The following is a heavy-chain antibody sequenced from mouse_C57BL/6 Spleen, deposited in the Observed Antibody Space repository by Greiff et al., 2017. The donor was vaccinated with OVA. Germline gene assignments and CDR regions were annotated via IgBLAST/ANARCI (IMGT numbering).Heavy chain of an antibody. CDR2: ISDGGSYT. V-gene: IGHV5-4*01. CDR1: GFTFSSYA. CDR3: ARDDGYPSGPFDY. J-gene: IGHJ2*01. D-gene: IGHD2-3*01. Sequence: EVKVEESGGGLVKPGGSLKLSCAASGFTFSSYAMSWVRQTPEKRLEWVATISDGGSYTYYPDNVKGRFTISRDNAKNNLYLQMSHLKSKDTAMYYCARDDGYPSGPFDYWGQGTTLTVSS.